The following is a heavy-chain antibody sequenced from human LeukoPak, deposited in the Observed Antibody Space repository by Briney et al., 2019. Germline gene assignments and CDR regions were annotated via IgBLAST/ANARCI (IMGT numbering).Heavy chain of an antibody. CDR1: GYTFTSYY. D-gene: IGHD5-12*01. CDR2: INPSGGST. Sequence: ASVKVSCKASGYTFTSYYMHWVRQAPGQGLEWMGIINPSGGSTSYAQKFQGRVTMTRDTSTSTIYMELSSLRSEDTAVYYCARVVTGYSGYDLRGSGGNYFDYWGQGTLVTVSS. V-gene: IGHV1-46*01. CDR3: ARVVTGYSGYDLRGSGGNYFDY. J-gene: IGHJ4*02.